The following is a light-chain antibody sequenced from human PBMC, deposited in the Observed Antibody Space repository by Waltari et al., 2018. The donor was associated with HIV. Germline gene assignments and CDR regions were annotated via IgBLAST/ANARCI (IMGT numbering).Light chain of an antibody. CDR2: KAS. Sequence: DIQMTQSPSPLSASVGDRVTITCRASQSISNWLAWYQQKPGKAPKLLIYKASSLESGVPSRFSGSGSGTEFTLTISSLQPDDFATYYCQQYNSYSYTFGQGTKLEIK. V-gene: IGKV1-5*03. CDR3: QQYNSYSYT. CDR1: QSISNW. J-gene: IGKJ2*01.